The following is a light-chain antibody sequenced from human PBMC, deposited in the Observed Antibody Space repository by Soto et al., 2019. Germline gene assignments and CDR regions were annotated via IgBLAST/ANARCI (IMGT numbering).Light chain of an antibody. Sequence: EIVLTQSPCTLSLSPGERATLACRASQSVSSSYLAWYQQKPGQAPRLLIYGASSRATGVPDRFSGSGSGTDFTLTISRLEPEDFAVYYCQQYGSSAYTFGQGTKVEIK. CDR1: QSVSSSY. CDR2: GAS. CDR3: QQYGSSAYT. J-gene: IGKJ2*01. V-gene: IGKV3-20*01.